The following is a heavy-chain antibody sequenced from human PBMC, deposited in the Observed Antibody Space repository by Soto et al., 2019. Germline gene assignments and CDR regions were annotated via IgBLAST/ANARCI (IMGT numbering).Heavy chain of an antibody. V-gene: IGHV1-18*01. CDR1: GYSFTNYG. CDR2: ISAYNGNT. D-gene: IGHD6-19*01. CDR3: ARDRGVAPPVAGNTHYYYYMDV. J-gene: IGHJ6*03. Sequence: QDQLVQSGVEVKKPGASVKVSCKASGYSFTNYGITWVRQAPGQEFERMGWISAYNGNTKDAQKLQARVTMTTAAYTSTAYLELRSLTSDDTAVYYCARDRGVAPPVAGNTHYYYYMDVWGKGTTVTVSS.